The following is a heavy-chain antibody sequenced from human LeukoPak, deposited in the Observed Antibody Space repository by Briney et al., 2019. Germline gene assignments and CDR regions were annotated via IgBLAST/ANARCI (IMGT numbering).Heavy chain of an antibody. Sequence: PSETLSLTCTVSGGSISSYYWSWIRQPPGKGLEWIAYISTSGSTKYNPSLQSRVTISVDTSRNQFALKLTSVTAEDTAVYYCARRRGYCSSSSCYGFDPWGQGTLVTVSS. CDR1: GGSISSYY. CDR3: ARRRGYCSSSSCYGFDP. J-gene: IGHJ5*02. D-gene: IGHD2-2*01. CDR2: ISTSGST. V-gene: IGHV4-4*08.